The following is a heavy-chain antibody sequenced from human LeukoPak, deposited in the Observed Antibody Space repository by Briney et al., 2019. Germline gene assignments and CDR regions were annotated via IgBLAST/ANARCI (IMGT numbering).Heavy chain of an antibody. CDR3: AGCSGGSCYSRGKYGVDV. D-gene: IGHD2-15*01. Sequence: GGSLRLSCAASGFTFSSYGMHWVRQAPGKGLEWVAVIWYDGSNKYYADSVKGRLTISRDNSKNTLYLQMNSLRADDTAVYYCAGCSGGSCYSRGKYGVDVWGQGTTVIVSS. CDR2: IWYDGSNK. V-gene: IGHV3-33*01. J-gene: IGHJ6*02. CDR1: GFTFSSYG.